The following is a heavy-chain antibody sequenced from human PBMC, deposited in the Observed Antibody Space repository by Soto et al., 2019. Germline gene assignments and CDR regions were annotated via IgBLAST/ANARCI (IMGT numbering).Heavy chain of an antibody. D-gene: IGHD5-12*01. J-gene: IGHJ4*02. CDR1: GGSVSSGSYY. CDR2: IYYSGST. Sequence: SETLSLTCTVSGGSVSSGSYYWSWIRQPPGKGLEWIGYIYYSGSTNYNPSLKSRVTISVDTSKNQFSLKLSSVTAADTAVYYCAREGGMATINYFDYWGQGTLVTVSS. CDR3: AREGGMATINYFDY. V-gene: IGHV4-61*01.